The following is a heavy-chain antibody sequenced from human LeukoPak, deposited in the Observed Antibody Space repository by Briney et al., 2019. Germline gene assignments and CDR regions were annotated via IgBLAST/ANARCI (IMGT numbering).Heavy chain of an antibody. D-gene: IGHD4-11*01. J-gene: IGHJ4*02. V-gene: IGHV1-2*02. CDR1: GYTFTGYY. CDR2: INPNTGGT. Sequence: ASVKVSCKASGYTFTGYYMHWVRQAPGQGFEWMGWINPNTGGTDYAQKFQGRVTMTSDTSISTAYLELSRLGSDDTAVYYCARGQAATVFFDYRAQGTLVTVSS. CDR3: ARGQAATVFFDY.